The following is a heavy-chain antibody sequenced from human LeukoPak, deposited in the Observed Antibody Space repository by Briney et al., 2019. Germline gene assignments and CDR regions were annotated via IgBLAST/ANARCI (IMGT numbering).Heavy chain of an antibody. CDR2: IIPIFGTA. CDR1: GGTFSSYA. V-gene: IGHV1-69*13. Sequence: ASVKVSCKASGGTFSSYAISWVRQAPGQGLEWMGGIIPIFGTANYAQKFQGRVTITADESTSTAYMELSSLRSEDTAVYYCARGDYYGSGSSTLDYWGHGTLVTVSS. CDR3: ARGDYYGSGSSTLDY. D-gene: IGHD3-10*01. J-gene: IGHJ4*01.